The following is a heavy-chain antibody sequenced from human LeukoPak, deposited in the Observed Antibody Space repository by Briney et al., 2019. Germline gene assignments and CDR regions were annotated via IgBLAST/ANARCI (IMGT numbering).Heavy chain of an antibody. J-gene: IGHJ4*02. D-gene: IGHD3-16*01. V-gene: IGHV3-21*01. Sequence: PGGSLRLSCAASGFTFSAYGMHWVRQAPGKGLEWVSSISSSSSYIYYADSVKGRFTISRDNAKNSLYLQMNSLRAEDTAVYYCARDLGFDYWGQGTLVTVSS. CDR3: ARDLGFDY. CDR1: GFTFSAYG. CDR2: ISSSSSYI.